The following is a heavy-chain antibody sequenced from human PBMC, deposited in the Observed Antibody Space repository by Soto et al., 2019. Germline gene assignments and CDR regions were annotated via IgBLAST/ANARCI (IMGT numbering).Heavy chain of an antibody. Sequence: QVQLQESGPGLVKPSQTLSLTCTVSGGSISSGGYYWSWIRQHPGKGLEWIGYIYYSGSTYYNPSLKSRVTISVDTSKNQFSLKLSSVTAADTAVYYCARADSSGYYPYYYYYGMDVWGQGTTVTVSS. CDR1: GGSISSGGYY. CDR3: ARADSSGYYPYYYYYGMDV. D-gene: IGHD3-22*01. CDR2: IYYSGST. V-gene: IGHV4-31*03. J-gene: IGHJ6*02.